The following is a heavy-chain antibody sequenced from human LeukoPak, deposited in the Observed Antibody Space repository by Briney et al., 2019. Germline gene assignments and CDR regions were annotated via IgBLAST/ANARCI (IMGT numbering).Heavy chain of an antibody. J-gene: IGHJ6*02. CDR1: GGSFSGYY. CDR2: INHSGST. Sequence: SETLSLTCAIYGGSFSGYYWSWIRQPPGKGLEWIGEINHSGSTNYNPSLKSRVTISVDTSKNQFSLKLSSVTAADTAVYYCASPEGNYYPSLGVWGQGTTVTVSS. V-gene: IGHV4-34*01. D-gene: IGHD1-26*01. CDR3: ASPEGNYYPSLGV.